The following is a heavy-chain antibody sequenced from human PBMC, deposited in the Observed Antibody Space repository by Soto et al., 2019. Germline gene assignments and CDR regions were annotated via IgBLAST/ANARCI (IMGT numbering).Heavy chain of an antibody. Sequence: QVQLVQSGAEVKKPGSSVKVSCEASGGTVSAYTINWVRQAPGQGLEWMGRIISILDIPNYAQKFQGRLTIIAETSTSTTYMELRNLRSEDTATYYCARENGTSALDYWGQGTLVTVSS. D-gene: IGHD2-8*01. CDR3: ARENGTSALDY. CDR1: GGTVSAYT. V-gene: IGHV1-69*02. J-gene: IGHJ4*02. CDR2: IISILDIP.